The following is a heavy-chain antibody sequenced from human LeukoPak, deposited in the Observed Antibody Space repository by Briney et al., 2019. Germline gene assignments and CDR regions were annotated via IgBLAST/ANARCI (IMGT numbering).Heavy chain of an antibody. CDR2: IWYDGSNK. CDR3: ARDVTMDGYNGALDY. V-gene: IGHV3-33*01. CDR1: GFTFSSYG. D-gene: IGHD5-24*01. Sequence: GRFLRLSCAASGFTFSSYGMHWVRQAPGKGLEWVAVIWYDGSNKYYADSVKGRFTISRDNSKNTLYLQMNSLRAEDTAVYYCARDVTMDGYNGALDYWGQGTLVTVSS. J-gene: IGHJ4*02.